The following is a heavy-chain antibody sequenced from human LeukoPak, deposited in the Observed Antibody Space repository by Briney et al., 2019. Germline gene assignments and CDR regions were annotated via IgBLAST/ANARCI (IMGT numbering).Heavy chain of an antibody. CDR2: ITSSSSYA. D-gene: IGHD3-10*01. CDR3: ARDLSRYYGSGY. V-gene: IGHV3-21*01. J-gene: IGHJ4*02. CDR1: GFTFSTYN. Sequence: GGSLRLSCEASGFTFSTYNMNWVRQAPGKRLEWVSSITSSSSYAFYADSVKGRFTISRDNAKSSLYLQMNSLRVEDTAVYYCARDLSRYYGSGYWGQGTLVTVSS.